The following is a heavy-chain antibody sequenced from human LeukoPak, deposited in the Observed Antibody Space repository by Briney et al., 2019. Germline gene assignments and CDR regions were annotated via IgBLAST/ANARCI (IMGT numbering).Heavy chain of an antibody. CDR2: ISYDGSNK. CDR3: ARDRDTDMVTFDY. V-gene: IGHV3-30*04. Sequence: PGGSLRLSCAASGFTFSSYAMHWVRQAPGKGLEWVAVISYDGSNKYYADSVKGRFTISRDNSKNTLYLQLNSLRAEDTAVYYCARDRDTDMVTFDYWGQGTLVTVSS. D-gene: IGHD5-18*01. J-gene: IGHJ4*02. CDR1: GFTFSSYA.